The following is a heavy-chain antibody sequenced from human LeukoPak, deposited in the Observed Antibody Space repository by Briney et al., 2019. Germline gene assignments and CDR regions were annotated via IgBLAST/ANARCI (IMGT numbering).Heavy chain of an antibody. CDR2: IYYSGST. CDR3: ARSHYYDSSGYHDGFDI. Sequence: SETLSLTCIVSGGSISSYYWSWIRQPPGKGLEWIGYIYYSGSTDYNPSLKSRVTISVDTSKNQFSLKLSSVTAADTAMYYCARSHYYDSSGYHDGFDIWGQGTMVTVSS. J-gene: IGHJ3*02. D-gene: IGHD3-22*01. V-gene: IGHV4-59*08. CDR1: GGSISSYY.